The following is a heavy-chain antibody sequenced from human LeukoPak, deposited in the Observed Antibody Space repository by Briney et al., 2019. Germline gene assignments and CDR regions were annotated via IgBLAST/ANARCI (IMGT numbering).Heavy chain of an antibody. CDR2: FDPEDGET. J-gene: IGHJ3*02. Sequence: GASVKVSCKVSGYTLTELSMHWVRQAPGKGLEWMGGFDPEDGETLYAQKFQGRVTMTEDTSTDTAYMELSSLRSEDTAVYYCATSSGWLENAFDIWGQGAMVTVSS. V-gene: IGHV1-24*01. D-gene: IGHD6-19*01. CDR1: GYTLTELS. CDR3: ATSSGWLENAFDI.